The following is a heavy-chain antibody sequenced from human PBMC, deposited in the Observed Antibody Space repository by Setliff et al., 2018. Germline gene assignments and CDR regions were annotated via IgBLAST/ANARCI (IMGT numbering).Heavy chain of an antibody. CDR2: INAGNGNT. V-gene: IGHV1-3*01. Sequence: GASVKVSCKASGYTFTSYAMHWVRQAPGQRLEWMGWINAGNGNTKYPQKFQGRVTITRDTSASTAYMELSSLRSEDTAVYYCAIDGSGSYLYYYYGMDVWGQGTTVTVSS. CDR3: AIDGSGSYLYYYYGMDV. J-gene: IGHJ6*02. D-gene: IGHD3-10*01. CDR1: GYTFTSYA.